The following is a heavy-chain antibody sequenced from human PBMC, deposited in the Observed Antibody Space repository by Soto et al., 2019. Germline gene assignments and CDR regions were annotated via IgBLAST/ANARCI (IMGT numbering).Heavy chain of an antibody. CDR3: ASSVTGYYDSSGYYSSFGY. J-gene: IGHJ4*02. CDR1: GYTFTSYG. D-gene: IGHD3-22*01. CDR2: ISAYNGNT. Sequence: ASVKVSCKASGYTFTSYGISWVRQAPGQGLEWMGWISAYNGNTNYAQKLQGRVTMTTDTSTSTAYMELRSLRSDDTAVYYCASSVTGYYDSSGYYSSFGYWGQGTLGTVSS. V-gene: IGHV1-18*01.